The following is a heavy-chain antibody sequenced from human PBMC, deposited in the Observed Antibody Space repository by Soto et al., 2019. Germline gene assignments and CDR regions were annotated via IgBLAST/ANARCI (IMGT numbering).Heavy chain of an antibody. V-gene: IGHV1-18*01. CDR1: GYSFSNYG. J-gene: IGHJ4*02. Sequence: VQLVQSGGEVKQPGASVKVSCRASGYSFSNYGITWVRQAPGQGREWMGWISGYNSNTNYAQKFEGRVRMTKDTTRSTAYLEVRSLRFDDTAVYYCGRERQWEPVPYWGQGTPVTVSS. D-gene: IGHD1-26*01. CDR3: GRERQWEPVPY. CDR2: ISGYNSNT.